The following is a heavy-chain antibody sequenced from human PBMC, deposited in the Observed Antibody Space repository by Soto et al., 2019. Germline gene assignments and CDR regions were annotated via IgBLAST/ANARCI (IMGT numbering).Heavy chain of an antibody. J-gene: IGHJ4*02. CDR3: AKGDYYDSSGYYPQYFDY. V-gene: IGHV3-48*01. CDR2: IRSNRSNI. D-gene: IGHD3-22*01. CDR1: GFTFSSYS. Sequence: PGGSLRLSCAASGFTFSSYSMNWVRQAPGKGLECVSYIRSNRSNIYYADSVKGRFTISRDNSKNTLYLQMNSLRAEDTAVYYCAKGDYYDSSGYYPQYFDYWGQGTLVTVS.